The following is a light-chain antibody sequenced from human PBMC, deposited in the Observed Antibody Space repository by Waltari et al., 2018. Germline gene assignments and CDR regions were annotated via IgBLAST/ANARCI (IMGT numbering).Light chain of an antibody. CDR3: AAWDDSLSGPGV. V-gene: IGLV1-47*01. CDR2: RNN. J-gene: IGLJ1*01. Sequence: QSVLTQPPSASGTPGQRVSISCSGSSSNIGSNYVYWYQQFPGTAPNRLISRNNQRPSGVPGRFSGSKSGTSASLAISGLRSEDEADYYCAAWDDSLSGPGVFGTGTKVTVL. CDR1: SSNIGSNY.